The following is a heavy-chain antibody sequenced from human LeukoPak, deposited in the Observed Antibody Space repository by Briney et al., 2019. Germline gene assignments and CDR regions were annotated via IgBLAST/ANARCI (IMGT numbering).Heavy chain of an antibody. CDR2: IKEDGSEK. Sequence: GGSLRLSCAASGFTFSNYWMSWVRQAPGKGLEWVANIKEDGSEKYYVDSVKGRFTISRDNAKNSLYLQMNSVRAEDTVVYYCARDLVSEGIAVAGSDWGQGTLVTVSS. D-gene: IGHD6-13*01. V-gene: IGHV3-7*01. J-gene: IGHJ4*02. CDR3: ARDLVSEGIAVAGSD. CDR1: GFTFSNYW.